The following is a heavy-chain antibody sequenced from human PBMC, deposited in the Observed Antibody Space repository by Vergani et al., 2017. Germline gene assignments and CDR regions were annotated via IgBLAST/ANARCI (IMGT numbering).Heavy chain of an antibody. J-gene: IGHJ4*02. CDR3: ARDLAYCHEGSCAL. CDR2: VLFDGSNE. Sequence: QVQLVQSGGGVVQPGGSLRLPCVASGFTFNRDGMQWVRQAPGKGLEWVAYVLFDGSNEYYADSVKGRFIVSRDNSNDALYLQMNSLRTDDTAVYYCARDLAYCHEGSCALWGQGSVVTVSS. D-gene: IGHD2-15*01. CDR1: GFTFNRDG. V-gene: IGHV3-30*02.